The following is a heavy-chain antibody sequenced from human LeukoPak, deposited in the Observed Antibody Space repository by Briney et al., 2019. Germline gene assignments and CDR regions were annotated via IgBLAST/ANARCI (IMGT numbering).Heavy chain of an antibody. D-gene: IGHD3-3*01. CDR3: AKDSHAFKYDFWSGFDY. Sequence: QTGGSLRLSCAASGFTFDDYAMHWVRQASGKGLEWVSLISWDGGSTYYAGSVKGRFTISRDNSKNSLYLQMNSLRAEDTALYYCAKDSHAFKYDFWSGFDYWGQGTLVTVSS. CDR2: ISWDGGST. V-gene: IGHV3-43D*04. J-gene: IGHJ4*02. CDR1: GFTFDDYA.